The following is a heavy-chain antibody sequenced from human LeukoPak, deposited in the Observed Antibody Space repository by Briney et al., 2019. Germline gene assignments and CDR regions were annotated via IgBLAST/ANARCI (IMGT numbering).Heavy chain of an antibody. CDR1: GFSLNTSGVG. D-gene: IGHD3-10*01. CDR3: AHIMEPYYDSGRYYKPPFDH. Sequence: GSGPTLVKPTQTLTLTCTFSGFSLNTSGVGVGWIRQPPGKALEWLALIYWNDYERYSPSLKSRLTITKDTSKSQVVLTMTNMDPVDTATYYCAHIMEPYYDSGRYYKPPFDHWGQGTLVTVSS. CDR2: IYWNDYE. J-gene: IGHJ4*02. V-gene: IGHV2-5*01.